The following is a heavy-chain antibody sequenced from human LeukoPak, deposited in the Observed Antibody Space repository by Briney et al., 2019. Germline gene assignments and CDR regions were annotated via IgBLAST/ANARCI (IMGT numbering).Heavy chain of an antibody. Sequence: GGSLRLSCAASGFTFSSYAMHWVRQAPGKGLGWVAVISYDRSNKYYADSVKGRFTLSRDNSKNTLYLQMNSLRAEDTAVYYCAKSAENCSGGSCYSFLRSWFDPWGQGTLVTVS. V-gene: IGHV3-30*04. CDR2: ISYDRSNK. D-gene: IGHD2-15*01. J-gene: IGHJ5*02. CDR3: AKSAENCSGGSCYSFLRSWFDP. CDR1: GFTFSSYA.